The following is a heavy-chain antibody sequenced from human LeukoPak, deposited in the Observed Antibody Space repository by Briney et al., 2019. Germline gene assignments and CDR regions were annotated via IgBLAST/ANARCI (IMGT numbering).Heavy chain of an antibody. J-gene: IGHJ4*02. V-gene: IGHV4-59*01. CDR1: GGSFSGYY. CDR3: ARGPYGDSVGY. Sequence: SETLSLTCAVYGGSFSGYYWSWIRQPPGKGLEWIGYIYYSGSTNYNPSLKSRVTISVDTSKNQFSLKLSSVTAADTAVYYCARGPYGDSVGYWGQGTLVTVSS. CDR2: IYYSGST. D-gene: IGHD4-17*01.